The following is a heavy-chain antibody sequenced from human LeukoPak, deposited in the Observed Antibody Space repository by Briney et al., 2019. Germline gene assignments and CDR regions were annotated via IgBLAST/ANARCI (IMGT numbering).Heavy chain of an antibody. D-gene: IGHD2-2*01. V-gene: IGHV4-38-2*01. CDR2: IYHSGST. CDR1: GYSISSGYY. CDR3: ATAPIVVVPAAILGWFDP. Sequence: SETLSLTCAVSGYSISSGYYWGWIRQPPGKGLEWIGSIYHSGSTYYNPSLKSRVTISVDTSKNQFSLKLSSVTPADTAVYYCATAPIVVVPAAILGWFDPWGQGTLVTVSS. J-gene: IGHJ5*02.